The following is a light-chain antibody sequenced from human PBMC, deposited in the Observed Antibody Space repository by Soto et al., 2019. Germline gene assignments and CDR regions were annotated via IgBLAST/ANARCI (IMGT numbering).Light chain of an antibody. V-gene: IGKV3-20*01. J-gene: IGKJ4*01. CDR1: QSVSSSY. Sequence: EIVMTQSPATLSLSPGERATLSCRASQSVSSSYLSWYQQKPGQPPRLRIYGASTRASGIPDRFSGSGSGTDFTLTISGLEPKDVALYYCQQYEITPPNTFGGGTKVDIK. CDR3: QQYEITPPNT. CDR2: GAS.